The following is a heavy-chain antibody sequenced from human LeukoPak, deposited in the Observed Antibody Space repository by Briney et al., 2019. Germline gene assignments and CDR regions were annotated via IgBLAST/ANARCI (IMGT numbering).Heavy chain of an antibody. V-gene: IGHV1-8*01. CDR2: MNPNSGKT. D-gene: IGHD1-7*01. CDR1: GYTFTSYD. Sequence: ASVKVSCKASGYTFTSYDINWVGQATGQGREWMGWMNPNSGKTGYVQKFQGRVTMTKNTSIRTAYMELSSLRSEDTAVYYCARVAGTKAWDAPDLWGRGTLVTVSS. CDR3: ARVAGTKAWDAPDL. J-gene: IGHJ2*01.